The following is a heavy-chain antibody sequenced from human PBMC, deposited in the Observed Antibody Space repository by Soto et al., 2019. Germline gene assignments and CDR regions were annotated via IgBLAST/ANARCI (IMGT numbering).Heavy chain of an antibody. CDR3: AKAGSGWFGAFDI. CDR1: GYTFTSYY. CDR2: INPSGGST. J-gene: IGHJ3*02. V-gene: IGHV1-46*01. D-gene: IGHD6-19*01. Sequence: AASVKVSCKASGYTFTSYYMHWVRQAPGQGLEWMGIINPSGGSTSYAQKFQGRVTMTRDTSTSTVYMELSSLRSEDTAVYYCAKAGSGWFGAFDIWGQGTMVTVSS.